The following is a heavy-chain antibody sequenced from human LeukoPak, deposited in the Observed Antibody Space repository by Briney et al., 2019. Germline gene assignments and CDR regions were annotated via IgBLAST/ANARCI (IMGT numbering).Heavy chain of an antibody. CDR3: AGSYDILTGWTY. D-gene: IGHD3-9*01. J-gene: IGHJ4*02. CDR2: IYYSGST. Sequence: KPSQTLSLTCTVSGGSISSGDYYWSWIRQPPGKGLEWIGYIYYSGSTYYNPSLKSRVTISVDTSKNQFSLKLSSVTAADTAVYYCAGSYDILTGWTYWGQGTLVTVSS. V-gene: IGHV4-30-4*01. CDR1: GGSISSGDYY.